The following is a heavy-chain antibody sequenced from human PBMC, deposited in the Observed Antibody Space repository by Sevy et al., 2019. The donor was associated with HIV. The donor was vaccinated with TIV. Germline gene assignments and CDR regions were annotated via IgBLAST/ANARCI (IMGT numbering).Heavy chain of an antibody. V-gene: IGHV3-15*07. CDR2: IKRESDSGTT. Sequence: GGSLRLSCAASGLTLSYAWMNWVRQAPGKGLEWVGHIKRESDSGTTDFATPVKGRFIISRDDSKNTLYLQMNSLKTGDTALYYCTARNFDFWGRGTLVTVSS. J-gene: IGHJ4*02. CDR3: TARNFDF. CDR1: GLTLSYAW.